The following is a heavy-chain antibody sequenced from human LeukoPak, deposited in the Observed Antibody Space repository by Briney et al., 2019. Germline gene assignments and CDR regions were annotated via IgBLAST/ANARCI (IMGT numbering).Heavy chain of an antibody. CDR3: ARATVVKYFDY. V-gene: IGHV3-21*01. CDR2: ISSSSNYI. CDR1: RFTFSSYT. D-gene: IGHD4-23*01. J-gene: IGHJ4*02. Sequence: PGGSLRLSCAASRFTFSSYTMNWVRQAPGKGLEWVSSISSSSNYIYYADSLKGRFTLSRDNAKNSLYLQMNSLRVEDTAVYYCARATVVKYFDYWGQGTLVTVSS.